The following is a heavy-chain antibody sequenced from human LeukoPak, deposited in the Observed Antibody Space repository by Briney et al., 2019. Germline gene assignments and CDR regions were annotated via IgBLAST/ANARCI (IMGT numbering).Heavy chain of an antibody. CDR1: GDSVSSNSAA. V-gene: IGHV6-1*01. CDR2: TYYRSKWYN. J-gene: IGHJ6*02. Sequence: SQTLSLTCAISGDSVSSNSAAWNWIRQSPSRGLEWLGRTYYRSKWYNDYAVSVKSRITINPDTSKNQFSLQLNSVTPEDAAVYYCARSWVVAARGFIGDYYYGMDVWGQGTTVAVSS. D-gene: IGHD2-15*01. CDR3: ARSWVVAARGFIGDYYYGMDV.